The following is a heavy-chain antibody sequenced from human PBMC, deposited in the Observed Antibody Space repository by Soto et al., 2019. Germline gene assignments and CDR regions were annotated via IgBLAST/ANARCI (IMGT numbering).Heavy chain of an antibody. J-gene: IGHJ4*02. CDR3: AREGWELLEHYFDY. Sequence: GGSLRLSCAASGFTFSRYAMHWVRQAPGKGLEWVAVISYDGSNKYYADSVKGRFTITRDNSKNTLYLQMNSLRAEDTAVYYCAREGWELLEHYFDYWGQGTLVTVSS. CDR1: GFTFSRYA. CDR2: ISYDGSNK. D-gene: IGHD1-26*01. V-gene: IGHV3-30*04.